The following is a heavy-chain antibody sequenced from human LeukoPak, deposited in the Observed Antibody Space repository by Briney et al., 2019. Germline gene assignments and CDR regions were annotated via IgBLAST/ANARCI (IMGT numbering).Heavy chain of an antibody. CDR1: GFTFSDYW. D-gene: IGHD6-19*01. Sequence: GGSLRLSCAASGFTFSDYWMHWVRQAPGKGLVWVSGITGEGSTTSYADSVKGRFTISRDNARNTLYLQMNGLRVEDTAVYYCALPPVVGDWGQGTLVTVSS. J-gene: IGHJ4*02. CDR3: ALPPVVGD. V-gene: IGHV3-74*01. CDR2: ITGEGSTT.